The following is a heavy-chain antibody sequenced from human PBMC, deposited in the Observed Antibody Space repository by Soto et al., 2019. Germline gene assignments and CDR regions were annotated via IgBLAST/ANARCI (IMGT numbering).Heavy chain of an antibody. CDR1: CGSISSGGYS. Sequence: SETLSLTCAVSCGSISSGGYSWSWIRQPPGKGLEWIGYIYHSGSTYYNPSLKSRVTISVDRSKNQFSLKLSSVTAADTAVYYCARGGAMGGYYYYGMDVWGQGTTVTVSS. CDR3: ARGGAMGGYYYYGMDV. V-gene: IGHV4-30-2*01. CDR2: IYHSGST. J-gene: IGHJ6*02. D-gene: IGHD5-18*01.